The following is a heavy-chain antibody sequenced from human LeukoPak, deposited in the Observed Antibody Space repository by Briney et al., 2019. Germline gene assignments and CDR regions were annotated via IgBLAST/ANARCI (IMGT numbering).Heavy chain of an antibody. V-gene: IGHV4-38-2*02. J-gene: IGHJ4*02. CDR1: GYSISSGYY. CDR3: ARKRGVRYYYGSGTRGYFDY. CDR2: IFHSGTT. Sequence: SETLSLTCTVSGYSISSGYYWGWIRQPPGKGREWIGTIFHSGTTYYNPSLKSRVTIAVDTSKNQFSLKLSSVTAADTAVYYCARKRGVRYYYGSGTRGYFDYWGQGTLVTVSS. D-gene: IGHD3-10*01.